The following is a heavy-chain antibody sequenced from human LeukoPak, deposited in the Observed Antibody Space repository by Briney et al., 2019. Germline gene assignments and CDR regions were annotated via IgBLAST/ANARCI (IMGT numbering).Heavy chain of an antibody. CDR2: IRYDGSNK. J-gene: IGHJ4*02. CDR1: GFTFSSYG. Sequence: GGSLRLSCAASGFTFSSYGMHWVRQAPGKGLEWVAFIRYDGSNKYYADSVKGRFTISRDNSKNTLYLQMNSLRAEDTAVYYCANWDRDCSSTSCYDYWGQGTLVTVSS. D-gene: IGHD2-2*01. CDR3: ANWDRDCSSTSCYDY. V-gene: IGHV3-30*02.